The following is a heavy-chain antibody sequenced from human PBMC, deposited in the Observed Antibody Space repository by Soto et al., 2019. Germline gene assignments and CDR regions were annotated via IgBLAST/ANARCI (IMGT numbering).Heavy chain of an antibody. Sequence: QVHLAESGGGVVQPGRSLRLSCAASGFTFSNYPMNWVRQAPGKGLEWVAVISYDGNTKPYADSVKGRCTISRDNPRNTLYLQMNRLRVEDTAVYYCAREVRLGVAAAGYFDSWGQGAQVTVSS. CDR3: AREVRLGVAAAGYFDS. CDR2: ISYDGNTK. J-gene: IGHJ4*02. D-gene: IGHD6-25*01. V-gene: IGHV3-30*04. CDR1: GFTFSNYP.